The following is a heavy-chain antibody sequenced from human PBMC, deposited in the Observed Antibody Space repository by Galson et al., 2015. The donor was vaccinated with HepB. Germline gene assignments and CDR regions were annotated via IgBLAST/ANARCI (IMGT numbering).Heavy chain of an antibody. V-gene: IGHV6-1*01. Sequence: CAISGDSVSSNSAAWNWIRQSPSRGLEWLGRTYYRSKWYNDYAISVRSRITIKPDTSKNQSSLQLSSVTPEDTAVYYCARLEVGDSWGQGTLVTVSS. CDR1: GDSVSSNSAA. CDR2: TYYRSKWYN. J-gene: IGHJ4*02. D-gene: IGHD1-1*01. CDR3: ARLEVGDS.